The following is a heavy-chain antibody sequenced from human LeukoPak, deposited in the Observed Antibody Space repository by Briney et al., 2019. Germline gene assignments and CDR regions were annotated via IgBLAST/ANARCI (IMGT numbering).Heavy chain of an antibody. J-gene: IGHJ6*02. D-gene: IGHD3-10*01. CDR2: INPNSGGT. Sequence: ASVKVSCKASGYTFTGYYMHWVRQAPGQGLEWMGWINPNSGGTNYAQKFQGRVTMTMDTSISTAYMELSRLRSDDTAVYYCARDMVRGVIHYYYYGMDVWGQGTTVTVSS. V-gene: IGHV1-2*02. CDR3: ARDMVRGVIHYYYYGMDV. CDR1: GYTFTGYY.